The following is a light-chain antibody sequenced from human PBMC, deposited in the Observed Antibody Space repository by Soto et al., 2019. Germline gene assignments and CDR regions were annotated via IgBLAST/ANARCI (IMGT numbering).Light chain of an antibody. J-gene: IGKJ1*01. CDR3: QQYNNWPT. V-gene: IGKV3-15*01. Sequence: EIEMAQPPATLSVSPGERATLSCRASQSVSSNLAWYQQKPGQAPRLLIYGASTRATGIPARFSGSGSGTEFTLTISSLQSEDFALYYCQQYNNWPTFGQGTKVDIK. CDR2: GAS. CDR1: QSVSSN.